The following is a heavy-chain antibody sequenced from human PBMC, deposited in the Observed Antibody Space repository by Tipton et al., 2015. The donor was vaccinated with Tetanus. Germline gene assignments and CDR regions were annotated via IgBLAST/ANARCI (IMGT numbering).Heavy chain of an antibody. V-gene: IGHV1-18*01. CDR1: GYTFTNYG. CDR3: ARDYFGSGPHYVFDI. Sequence: QVQLVQSGAEVKKPGASVKVSCKASGYTFTNYGITWVRQAPGQGLEWMGWISPNNGNTNYAQKLQGRPTLTTDTPTSTANMELRSLRSDDTAIYYCARDYFGSGPHYVFDIWGQGTMVTVSS. D-gene: IGHD3-10*01. J-gene: IGHJ3*02. CDR2: ISPNNGNT.